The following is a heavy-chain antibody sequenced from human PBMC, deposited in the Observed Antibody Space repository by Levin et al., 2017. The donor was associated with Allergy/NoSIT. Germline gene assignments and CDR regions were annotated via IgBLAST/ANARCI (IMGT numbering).Heavy chain of an antibody. J-gene: IGHJ2*01. CDR2: ASGSGEST. Sequence: GGSLRLSCAASGLTFSRYAVNWVRRAPGKGLEWVSVASGSGESTYYADSVKGRFTISRDNAKNTVFLQMNRLRVEDTAIYYCAKDSLHEEVSANFCYFDLWGRGTQVTVSS. V-gene: IGHV3-23*01. CDR3: AKDSLHEEVSANFCYFDL. D-gene: IGHD2-15*01. CDR1: GLTFSRYA.